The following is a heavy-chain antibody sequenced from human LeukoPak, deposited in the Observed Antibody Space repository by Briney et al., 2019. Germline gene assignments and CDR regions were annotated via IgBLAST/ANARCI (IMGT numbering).Heavy chain of an antibody. D-gene: IGHD3-22*01. CDR2: IFHSGDA. V-gene: IGHV4/OR15-8*01. Sequence: SETLSLTCVVSGGSITSNWWSWVRQPPGKGLEWIGEIFHSGDATYNPSLKSRVSISVNTSKTQFSLRLNSVTAADTAVYYCARNGYYSIDYWGQGTLVTVSS. J-gene: IGHJ4*02. CDR3: ARNGYYSIDY. CDR1: GGSITSNW.